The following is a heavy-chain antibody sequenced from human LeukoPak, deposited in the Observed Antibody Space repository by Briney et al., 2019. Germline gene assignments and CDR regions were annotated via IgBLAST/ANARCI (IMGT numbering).Heavy chain of an antibody. J-gene: IGHJ6*02. Sequence: VASVKVSCKASGGTFSSYAISWVRQAPGQGLEWMGGIIPIFGTANYAQKFQGRVTITADESTSTAYMELSSLRSEDTAVYYCARNSMVRGVILGYYYYGMDVWGQGTTVTVSS. V-gene: IGHV1-69*01. CDR2: IIPIFGTA. CDR1: GGTFSSYA. CDR3: ARNSMVRGVILGYYYYGMDV. D-gene: IGHD3-10*01.